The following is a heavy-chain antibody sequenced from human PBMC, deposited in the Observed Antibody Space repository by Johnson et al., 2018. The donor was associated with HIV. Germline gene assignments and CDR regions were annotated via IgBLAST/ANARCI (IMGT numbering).Heavy chain of an antibody. CDR1: GFTFSSYG. CDR3: AKEYSSSSTWAHDAFDI. CDR2: IRYDGSNK. D-gene: IGHD6-6*01. J-gene: IGHJ3*02. Sequence: QVQLVESGGGVVQPGGSLRLSCAASGFTFSSYGMHWVRQTPGKGLEWVAFIRYDGSNKYYADSVKGRFTISRDNSKNTLYLQMNSLRAEDTAVYYCAKEYSSSSTWAHDAFDIWGQGTMVTVSS. V-gene: IGHV3-30*02.